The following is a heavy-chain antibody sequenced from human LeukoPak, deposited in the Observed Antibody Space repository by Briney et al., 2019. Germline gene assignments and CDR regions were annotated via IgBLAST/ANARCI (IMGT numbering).Heavy chain of an antibody. CDR3: AKAPGSSSSLNWFDP. CDR1: GFTFSSYG. J-gene: IGHJ5*02. D-gene: IGHD2-2*01. CDR2: IRYDGSNK. Sequence: GSLRLSCAASGFTFSSYGMHWVRQAPGKGLEWVAFIRYDGSNKYYADSVKGRFTISRDNSKNTLYLQMNSLRAEDTAVYYCAKAPGSSSSLNWFDPWGQGTLVTVSS. V-gene: IGHV3-30*02.